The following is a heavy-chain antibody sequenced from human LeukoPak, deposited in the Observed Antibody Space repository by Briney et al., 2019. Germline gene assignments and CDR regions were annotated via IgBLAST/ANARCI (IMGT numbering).Heavy chain of an antibody. CDR3: AKDQASYGSYYYYYGMDV. V-gene: IGHV3-23*01. J-gene: IGHJ6*02. D-gene: IGHD5-18*01. CDR1: GFSFSSYS. Sequence: GGSLRLSCAASGFSFSSYSMHWVRQAPGKGLEWVSAISGSGGSTYYADSVKGRFTISRDNSKNTLYLQMNSLRAEDTAVYYCAKDQASYGSYYYYYGMDVWGQGTTVTVSS. CDR2: ISGSGGST.